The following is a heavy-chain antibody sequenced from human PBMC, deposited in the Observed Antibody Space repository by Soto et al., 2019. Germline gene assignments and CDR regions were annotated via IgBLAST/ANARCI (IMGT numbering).Heavy chain of an antibody. CDR1: GFTFSDYG. CDR3: TRFSRTCEDDY. J-gene: IGHJ4*02. V-gene: IGHV3-48*02. CDR2: ISSGRDTI. Sequence: EVQLVESGGGLAQPGGSLRLSCAASGFTFSDYGVTWVRQSPGKGLEWISYISSGRDTIYYADSVKGRFTISRDDAKETLFLQMNSLRDEYTAVYYCTRFSRTCEDDYWGRGTLVTVSS.